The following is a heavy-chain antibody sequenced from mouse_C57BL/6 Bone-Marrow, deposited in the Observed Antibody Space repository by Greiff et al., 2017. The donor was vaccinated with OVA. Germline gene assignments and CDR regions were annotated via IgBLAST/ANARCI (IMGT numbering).Heavy chain of an antibody. V-gene: IGHV1-52*01. CDR2: IDPSDSDT. CDR3: ARGDGSSPYCAMDD. Sequence: QVQLQQPGAELVRPGSSVKLSCKASGYTFTSYWMHWVKQRPRQGLEWIGNIDPSDSDTHYNEKFKDKATLTVDKSSSTAYMQLSSLTSEDSAVYYCARGDGSSPYCAMDDWGQGTSVTVSS. CDR1: GYTFTSYW. J-gene: IGHJ4*01. D-gene: IGHD1-1*01.